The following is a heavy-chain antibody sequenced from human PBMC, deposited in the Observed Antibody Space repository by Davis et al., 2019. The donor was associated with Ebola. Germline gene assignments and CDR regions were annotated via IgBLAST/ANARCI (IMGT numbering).Heavy chain of an antibody. CDR3: ASLPDI. J-gene: IGHJ3*02. V-gene: IGHV7-4-1*02. CDR2: INTNTGNP. Sequence: ASVKVSCKASGYSFTTYGMHWVRQAPGQGLEWMGWINTNTGNPTYAKGFTGRFVFSLDTSVSTAYLQINSLKADDTAVYYCASLPDIWGQGTMVTVSS. CDR1: GYSFTTYG.